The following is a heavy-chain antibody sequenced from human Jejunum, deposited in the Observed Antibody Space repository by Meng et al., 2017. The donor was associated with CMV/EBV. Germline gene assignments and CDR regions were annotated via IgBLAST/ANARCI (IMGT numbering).Heavy chain of an antibody. V-gene: IGHV3-23*01. D-gene: IGHD2-2*01. CDR1: SSSG. J-gene: IGHJ6*02. CDR3: VKRLYCGSTTCSKGMDV. Sequence: SSSGMSWVRQAPGKGLEWVSGISEGGGSTYYADPVKGRFTISRDNSKSTLYLQMNSLRDEDTAVYFCVKRLYCGSTTCSKGMDVWGQGTTVTVSS. CDR2: ISEGGGST.